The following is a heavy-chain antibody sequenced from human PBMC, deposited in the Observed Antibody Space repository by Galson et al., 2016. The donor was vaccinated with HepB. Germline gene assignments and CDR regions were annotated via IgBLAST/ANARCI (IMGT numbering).Heavy chain of an antibody. CDR2: IYHSGTT. CDR3: AREGHWGRYFDL. D-gene: IGHD7-27*01. CDR1: GDSISSSYW. Sequence: SETLSLTCTVSGDSISSSYWWSWVRQSPGRGLEWIGEIYHSGTTNYNPSLKSRVTISVDKSKNQFSLKLNSITAADTAIYYCAREGHWGRYFDLWGRGTVVAVSS. J-gene: IGHJ2*01. V-gene: IGHV4-4*02.